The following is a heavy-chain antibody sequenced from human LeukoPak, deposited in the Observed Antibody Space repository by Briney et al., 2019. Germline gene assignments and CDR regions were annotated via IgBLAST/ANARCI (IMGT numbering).Heavy chain of an antibody. CDR3: ARHGRRAMIFDY. V-gene: IGHV4-39*01. J-gene: IGHJ4*02. D-gene: IGHD3-22*01. Sequence: PSETLSLTCTISGGSISSSSYYWGWIRQPPGKGLEWIGSIYYSGSTYYNPSLKSRVTISVDTSKNQFSLKLSSVTAADTAVYYCARHGRRAMIFDYWGQGTLVTVSS. CDR2: IYYSGST. CDR1: GGSISSSSYY.